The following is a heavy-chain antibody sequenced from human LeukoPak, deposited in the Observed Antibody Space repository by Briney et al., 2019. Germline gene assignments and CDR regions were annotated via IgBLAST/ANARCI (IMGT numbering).Heavy chain of an antibody. Sequence: GGSLRLSCAASGLPFSSYAMHCVRQAPGKGLEYVSAISSNGGSTSYANSVKGRFTISRDNSKNTLYLQMGSLRAEDMAVYYCARSSIVVVSILDYWGQGTLVTVSS. CDR1: GLPFSSYA. V-gene: IGHV3-64*01. D-gene: IGHD2-2*01. CDR2: ISSNGGST. CDR3: ARSSIVVVSILDY. J-gene: IGHJ4*02.